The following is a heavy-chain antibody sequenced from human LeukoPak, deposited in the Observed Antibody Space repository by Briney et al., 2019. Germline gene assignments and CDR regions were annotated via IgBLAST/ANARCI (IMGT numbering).Heavy chain of an antibody. D-gene: IGHD3-9*01. CDR1: GYTFTGYY. Sequence: GASVKVSCKASGYTFTGYYMHWVRQAPGQGLEWMGWINPNSGGTNYAQKFQGWVTMTRDTSISTAYMELSRLRSDDTAVYYCARGGAYDILTGYYTNGWFDPWGREPWSPSPQ. CDR3: ARGGAYDILTGYYTNGWFDP. V-gene: IGHV1-2*04. J-gene: IGHJ5*02. CDR2: INPNSGGT.